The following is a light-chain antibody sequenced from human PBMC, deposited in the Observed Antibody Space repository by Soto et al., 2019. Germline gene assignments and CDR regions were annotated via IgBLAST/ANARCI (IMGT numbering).Light chain of an antibody. CDR3: QQYGTSPYT. J-gene: IGKJ2*01. CDR1: QRLSSNS. V-gene: IGKV3-20*01. Sequence: EIVLTQSPSTLSLSPGETATLFCGASQRLSSNSLAWYQQRPGQAPKLLIYGASSRATGIPDRFSGSGSGTDFTLTISRLEPKDFAVYYCQQYGTSPYTFGQGTKLEIK. CDR2: GAS.